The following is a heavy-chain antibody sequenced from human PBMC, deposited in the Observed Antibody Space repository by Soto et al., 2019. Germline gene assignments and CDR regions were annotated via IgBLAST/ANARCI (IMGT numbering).Heavy chain of an antibody. CDR3: ARVVGDYALYYFDS. J-gene: IGHJ4*01. CDR1: GGSISSYF. Sequence: SETLSLTCTVSGGSISSYFWSWIRQPPGKGLEWLGYIYYSGTTHYNPSLKSRVIISLNTSNKQFSLRLNSVTAADTAAYYCARVVGDYALYYFDSWGQGTLVTVSS. CDR2: IYYSGTT. D-gene: IGHD4-17*01. V-gene: IGHV4-59*01.